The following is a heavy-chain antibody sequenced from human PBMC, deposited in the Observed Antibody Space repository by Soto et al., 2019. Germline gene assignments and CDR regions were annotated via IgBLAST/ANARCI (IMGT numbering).Heavy chain of an antibody. Sequence: SETLSLTCTVSGGSISSYYWSWIRQPPGRGLEWIGYIYYSGSTNYNPSLKSRVTTSVDTSKNQFSLKLSSVTAADTAVYYCARQVGGWAPWYFDYWGQGTLVTVSS. CDR2: IYYSGST. D-gene: IGHD6-19*01. J-gene: IGHJ4*02. CDR3: ARQVGGWAPWYFDY. CDR1: GGSISSYY. V-gene: IGHV4-59*08.